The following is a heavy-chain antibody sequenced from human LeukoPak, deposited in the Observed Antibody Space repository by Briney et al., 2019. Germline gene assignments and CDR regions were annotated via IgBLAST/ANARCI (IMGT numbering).Heavy chain of an antibody. CDR3: AKDRAVAGTYYYGMDV. CDR2: IRYDGSNK. CDR1: GFTFSSYG. D-gene: IGHD6-19*01. Sequence: PGGSLRLSCAASGFTFSSYGMHWVRQAPGKGLEWVAFIRYDGSNKYYADSVKGRFTISRDNSKNTLYLQMNSLRAEDTAVNYCAKDRAVAGTYYYGMDVWGQGTTVTVSS. V-gene: IGHV3-30*02. J-gene: IGHJ6*02.